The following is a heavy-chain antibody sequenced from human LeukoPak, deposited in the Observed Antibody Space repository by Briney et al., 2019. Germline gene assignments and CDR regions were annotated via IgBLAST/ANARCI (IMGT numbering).Heavy chain of an antibody. CDR1: GGSVSSYY. V-gene: IGHV4-59*08. CDR2: IYYSGST. Sequence: PETLSLTCTVSGGSVSSYYWSWIRQPPGKGLEWLGYIYYSGSTSYNPSLKSRVTISVDPSKNQFSLKLSSVTAADTALYYCARVRAVAGRGYLDYWGQGTLVTVSS. D-gene: IGHD6-19*01. J-gene: IGHJ4*02. CDR3: ARVRAVAGRGYLDY.